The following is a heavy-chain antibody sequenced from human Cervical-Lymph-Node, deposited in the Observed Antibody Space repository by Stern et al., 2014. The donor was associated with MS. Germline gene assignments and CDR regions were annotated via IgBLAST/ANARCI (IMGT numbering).Heavy chain of an antibody. CDR1: GFSLSTSGMR. CDR2: IDWGDDK. V-gene: IGHV2-70*04. Sequence: QVTLKESGPALVKPTQTLTLTCTFSGFSLSTSGMRVSWIRQPPGKALEWLARIDWGDDKFYSTSLKTRLTISKDTSKNQVVLTMTNMDPVDTATYYCARARHYDSSGAFDYWGQGTLVTVSS. D-gene: IGHD3-22*01. CDR3: ARARHYDSSGAFDY. J-gene: IGHJ4*02.